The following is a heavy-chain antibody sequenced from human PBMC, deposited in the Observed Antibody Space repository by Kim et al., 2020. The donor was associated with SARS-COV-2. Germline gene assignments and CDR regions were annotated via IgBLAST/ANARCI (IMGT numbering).Heavy chain of an antibody. D-gene: IGHD2-2*02. Sequence: VKGRFTIAGDNSKNTLYLQMNSLRAEDTAVYYCARLQAAAISRYGMDVWGQGTTVTVSS. CDR3: ARLQAAAISRYGMDV. J-gene: IGHJ6*02. V-gene: IGHV3-30*07.